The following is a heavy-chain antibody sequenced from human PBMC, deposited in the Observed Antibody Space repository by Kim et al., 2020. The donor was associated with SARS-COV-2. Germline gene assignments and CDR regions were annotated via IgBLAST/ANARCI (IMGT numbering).Heavy chain of an antibody. V-gene: IGHV3-74*03. CDR3: ARRSTIFGVAIDY. D-gene: IGHD3-3*01. J-gene: IGHJ4*02. Sequence: YSDTVKGRFTISRDNAKNTMYLQMNSLRAEDTAVYYCARRSTIFGVAIDYWGQGTLVTVSS.